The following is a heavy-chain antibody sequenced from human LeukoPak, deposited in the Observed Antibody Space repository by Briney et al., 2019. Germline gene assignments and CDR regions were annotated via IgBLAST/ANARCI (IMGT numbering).Heavy chain of an antibody. J-gene: IGHJ5*02. CDR1: GGSIISNSYY. CDR3: ARGGYCSGGSCYSFSWFDP. D-gene: IGHD2-15*01. Sequence: SETLSLTCTVSGGSIISNSYYWGWIRQPPGKGLEWIGSIYYTGSTYYNPSLKSRVTISVDTSKNQFSLKLRSVTATDTAVYYCARGGYCSGGSCYSFSWFDPWGQGTLVTVSS. V-gene: IGHV4-39*01. CDR2: IYYTGST.